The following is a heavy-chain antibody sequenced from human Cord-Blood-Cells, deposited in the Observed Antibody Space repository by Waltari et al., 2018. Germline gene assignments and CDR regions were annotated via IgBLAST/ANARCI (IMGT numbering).Heavy chain of an antibody. J-gene: IGHJ4*02. CDR3: ARTGATPN. V-gene: IGHV3-74*01. D-gene: IGHD1-7*01. CDR1: GFAFSSYW. Sequence: EVQLVESGGGCVQPGGSLSLSGDASGFAFSSYWLHWVRQAPGKGLVWVSRINSDGSSTSYADSVKGRFTTSRDNAKNTLYLQMNSRRAEDTAVYYCARTGATPNWGQGTLVTVSA. CDR2: INSDGSST.